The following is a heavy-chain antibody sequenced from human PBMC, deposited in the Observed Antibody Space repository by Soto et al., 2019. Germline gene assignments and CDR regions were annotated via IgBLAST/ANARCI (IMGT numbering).Heavy chain of an antibody. CDR3: SNWADAVDEDPFQH. D-gene: IGHD3-16*01. J-gene: IGHJ1*01. Sequence: EVQLVESGGGLVQPGGSLRLSCAASGFRFTNSWMSWVRQAPGKGLEWVAHRNQDGSQKYYVDSVKGRFTISRDNAKSSLDLEMNSLRAEENAGYYFSNWADAVDEDPFQHWGQGHLVSVSS. CDR1: GFRFTNSW. V-gene: IGHV3-7*01. CDR2: RNQDGSQK.